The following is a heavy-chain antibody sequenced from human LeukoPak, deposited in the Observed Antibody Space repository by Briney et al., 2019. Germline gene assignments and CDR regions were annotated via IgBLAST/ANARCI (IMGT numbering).Heavy chain of an antibody. D-gene: IGHD3-16*01. CDR2: ISSISDTI. CDR1: GFTFSSYS. Sequence: PGGSLRLSCAASGFTFSSYSMNWVRQAPGEGLEWVSYISSISDTIYYADSVKGRFTISRDNARNSLYLHMNSLRADDTAVYYCARWIDDSGLYNWGQGTLVIVSS. CDR3: ARWIDDSGLYN. J-gene: IGHJ4*02. V-gene: IGHV3-48*04.